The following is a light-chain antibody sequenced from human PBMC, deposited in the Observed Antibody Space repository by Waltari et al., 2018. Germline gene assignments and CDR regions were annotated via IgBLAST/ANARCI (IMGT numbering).Light chain of an antibody. CDR3: QKYGTLPAT. CDR1: QSVSRT. CDR2: DAS. J-gene: IGKJ1*01. V-gene: IGKV3-20*01. Sequence: EIVLTQSPGTLSLSPGERATLSCRASQSVSRTLAWYQQKPGQAPRLLIYDASIRATGIPDRFSGSGSGTDFSLTISRLEPEDVAVYYCQKYGTLPATFGQGTKVEI.